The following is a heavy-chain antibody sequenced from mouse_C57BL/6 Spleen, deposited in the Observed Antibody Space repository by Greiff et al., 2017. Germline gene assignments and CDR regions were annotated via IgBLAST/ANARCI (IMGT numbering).Heavy chain of an antibody. CDR3: ARPQIYDGYYPFAY. CDR1: GFTFSSYG. V-gene: IGHV5-6*01. CDR2: ISSGGSYT. J-gene: IGHJ3*01. D-gene: IGHD2-3*01. Sequence: EVKVVESGGDLVKPGGSLKLSCAASGFTFSSYGMSWVRQTPDKRLEWVATISSGGSYTYYPDSVKGRFTISRDNAKNTLYLQMSNLKSEDTAMYYCARPQIYDGYYPFAYWGQGTLVTVSA.